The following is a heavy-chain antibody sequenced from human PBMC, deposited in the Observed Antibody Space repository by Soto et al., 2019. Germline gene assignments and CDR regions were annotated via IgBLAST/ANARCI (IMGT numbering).Heavy chain of an antibody. J-gene: IGHJ6*02. D-gene: IGHD6-13*01. CDR1: GFTFSSYS. CDR3: ARNPIGTYGMDV. V-gene: IGHV3-21*01. CDR2: ISSSSSYI. Sequence: GGSLRLSCAASGFTFSSYSMNWVRQAPGKGLEWVSSISSSSSYIYYADPVKGRFTISRDNAKNSLYLQMNSLRAEDTAVYYCARNPIGTYGMDVWGQGTTVTVSS.